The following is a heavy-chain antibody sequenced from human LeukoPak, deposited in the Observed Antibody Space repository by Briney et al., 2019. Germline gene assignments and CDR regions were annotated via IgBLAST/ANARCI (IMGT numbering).Heavy chain of an antibody. CDR2: VNPNSGHT. CDR3: ARGAPGSYCSGGSCPYFDY. CDR1: GYTFTSYD. D-gene: IGHD2-15*01. V-gene: IGHV1-8*01. J-gene: IGHJ4*02. Sequence: AAVKVSCKASGYTFTSYDINWVRQATGQGLEWMGLVNPNSGHTGYAQKVQGRVTMTRNRSITTAYMELSSLTCEDTAVYYCARGAPGSYCSGGSCPYFDYWGQGTLVSVSS.